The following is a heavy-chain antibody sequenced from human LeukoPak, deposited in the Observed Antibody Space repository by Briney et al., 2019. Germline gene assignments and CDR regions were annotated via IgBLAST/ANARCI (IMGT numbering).Heavy chain of an antibody. V-gene: IGHV4-61*01. Sequence: SETLSLTCTVSGGSVSSSSYYWTWIRQPPGKRLEYIGYIYYSGSTNYNPSFKSRVTMSVDTSKNQFSLRLSSVTAADTAVYYCARDQGPETEMATNYYYYYYGMDVWGQGTTVTVSS. CDR3: ARDQGPETEMATNYYYYYYGMDV. CDR2: IYYSGST. CDR1: GGSVSSSSYY. J-gene: IGHJ6*02. D-gene: IGHD5-24*01.